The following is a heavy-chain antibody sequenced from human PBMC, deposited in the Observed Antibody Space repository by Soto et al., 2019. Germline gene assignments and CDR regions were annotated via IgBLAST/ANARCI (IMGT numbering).Heavy chain of an antibody. D-gene: IGHD3-3*01. CDR2: INQDGREK. V-gene: IGHV3-7*05. CDR3: AKSLGRFYFDY. J-gene: IGHJ4*02. Sequence: PGGSLRLSCAASGFTFSNCWMTWVRQGPGKGLERVANINQDGREKYYVESVKGRFTLSRDNAKNTLYLQMNSLRAEDTAVYYWAKSLGRFYFDYWGQGALVTVSS. CDR1: GFTFSNCW.